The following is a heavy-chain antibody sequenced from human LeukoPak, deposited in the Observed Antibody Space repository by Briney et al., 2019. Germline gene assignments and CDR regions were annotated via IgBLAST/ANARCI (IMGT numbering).Heavy chain of an antibody. Sequence: GGSLRLSCAASGFTFSSYTMNWVRQAPGKGLVWVSRINSDGSSTSYADSVKGRFTISRDNAKNTLYLQMNSLRAEDTAVYYCARVDYGGNSFDYWGQGTLVTVSS. CDR1: GFTFSSYT. V-gene: IGHV3-74*01. CDR2: INSDGSST. CDR3: ARVDYGGNSFDY. D-gene: IGHD4-23*01. J-gene: IGHJ4*02.